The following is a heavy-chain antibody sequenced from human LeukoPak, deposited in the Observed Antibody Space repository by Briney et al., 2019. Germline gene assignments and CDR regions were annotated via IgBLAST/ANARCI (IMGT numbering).Heavy chain of an antibody. CDR1: GFTFSRDY. CDR2: IYSGGDT. J-gene: IGHJ4*02. CDR3: ARSWDERLNFDY. Sequence: PGGSLRLSCVGSGFTFSRDYMNLFRQAPGKGLEWVSVIYSGGDTYYADSVKGRFTISRDNSKSTVDLQMNSLRVEDTAIYYCARSWDERLNFDYWGQGTLVTVSS. D-gene: IGHD1-26*01. V-gene: IGHV3-66*02.